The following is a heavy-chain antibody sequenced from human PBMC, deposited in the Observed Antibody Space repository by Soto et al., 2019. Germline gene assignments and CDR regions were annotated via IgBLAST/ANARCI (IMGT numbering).Heavy chain of an antibody. CDR3: TTLPSRWSGYGMDV. D-gene: IGHD3-3*01. V-gene: IGHV3-15*07. CDR2: IKSKTDGGTT. J-gene: IGHJ6*02. Sequence: SLSNAWMNWARQAPGKGLEWVGRIKSKTDGGTTDYAAPVKGRFTISRDDSKNTLYLQMNSLKTEDTVVYYCTTLPSRWSGYGMDVWGQGTTVTVSS. CDR1: SLSNAW.